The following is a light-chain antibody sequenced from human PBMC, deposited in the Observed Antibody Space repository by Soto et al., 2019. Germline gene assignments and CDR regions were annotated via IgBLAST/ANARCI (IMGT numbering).Light chain of an antibody. CDR1: SSDVGSYNL. CDR2: EVS. V-gene: IGLV2-23*02. Sequence: QSVLAQPASVSGSPGQSITISCTGTSSDVGSYNLVSWYQQHPGKAPKLMIYEVSKRPSGVSNRFSGSKSGNTASLTISGLQAEDEADYYCCSYAGSKVSGTGTKVTVL. J-gene: IGLJ1*01. CDR3: CSYAGSKV.